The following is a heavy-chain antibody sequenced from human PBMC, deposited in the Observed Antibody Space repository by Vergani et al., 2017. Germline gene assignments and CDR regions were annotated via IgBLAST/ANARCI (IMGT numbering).Heavy chain of an antibody. J-gene: IGHJ4*02. V-gene: IGHV4-59*08. Sequence: QVQLQESGPGLVKPSETLYLPCTVSGGSISSYYWSWIRQPPGKGLEWIGYIYYSGSTTYNPSLKRRGTISVDTSKNQYSLKLSSVPAADTAVYYCARTDSSGIVDYWGQGTLDTVS. CDR3: ARTDSSGIVDY. CDR1: GGSISSYY. CDR2: IYYSGST. D-gene: IGHD3-22*01.